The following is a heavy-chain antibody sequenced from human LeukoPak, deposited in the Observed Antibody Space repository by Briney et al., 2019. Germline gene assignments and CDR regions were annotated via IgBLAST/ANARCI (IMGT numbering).Heavy chain of an antibody. CDR3: TRLPNGSPGDY. CDR2: VHYRGNA. D-gene: IGHD2-8*01. J-gene: IGHJ4*02. V-gene: IGHV4-39*01. Sequence: SETLSLTCTFSGGSISSDNHNWGWIRQPPGKGLEWVGSVHYRGNAYYNPSLRSRVAITVDTSKNQFSLRPNSVTAADTAVYYCTRLPNGSPGDYWGQGTLVTVSS. CDR1: GGSISSDNHN.